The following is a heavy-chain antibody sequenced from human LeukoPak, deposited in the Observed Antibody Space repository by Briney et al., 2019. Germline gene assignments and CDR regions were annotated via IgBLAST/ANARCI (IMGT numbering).Heavy chain of an antibody. CDR2: VYYGRTT. Sequence: SETLSLTCTVSAGSFISSSHHWGWIRQSPGKGLEWIGSVYYGRTTYYNPSLDGRATVSLDTSASQFSLQLNSVTAADTAVYYCVRHDGRGGATMGAFDSWGQGSLVTVSS. CDR3: VRHDGRGGATMGAFDS. V-gene: IGHV4-39*01. CDR1: AGSFISSSHH. D-gene: IGHD5-12*01. J-gene: IGHJ5*01.